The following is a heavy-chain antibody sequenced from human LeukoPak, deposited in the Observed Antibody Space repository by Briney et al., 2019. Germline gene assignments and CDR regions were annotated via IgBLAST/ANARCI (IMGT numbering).Heavy chain of an antibody. CDR3: ARDAVQAGTPFYFDF. D-gene: IGHD2-15*01. CDR1: GFIFASYG. V-gene: IGHV3-48*01. J-gene: IGHJ4*02. CDR2: ISAGSSNT. Sequence: PGGSLRLSCSASGFIFASYGVNWVRQAPGKGLQWVSYISAGSSNTFYADSVKGRFTISRDDADNSLHLQMNSLSAEDTAVYYCARDAVQAGTPFYFDFWGQGALVTVSS.